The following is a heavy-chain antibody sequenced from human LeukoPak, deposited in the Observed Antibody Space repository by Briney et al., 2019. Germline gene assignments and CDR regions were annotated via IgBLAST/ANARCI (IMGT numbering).Heavy chain of an antibody. CDR2: TRNKANSYTT. Sequence: GGSLRLSCATSGFTFSDHYMDWVRQAPGKGLEWVSRTRNKANSYTTEYAASVKGRFTISRDDSKNSLYLQMNSLKTEDTAVYYCASLGIDSDPQNWGQGTLVTVSS. J-gene: IGHJ4*02. D-gene: IGHD1-14*01. CDR1: GFTFSDHY. CDR3: ASLGIDSDPQN. V-gene: IGHV3-72*01.